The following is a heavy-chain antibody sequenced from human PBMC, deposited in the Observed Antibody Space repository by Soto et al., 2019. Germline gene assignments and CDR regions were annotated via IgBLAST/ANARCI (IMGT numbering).Heavy chain of an antibody. V-gene: IGHV3-23*01. Sequence: GSLRLSCVGSGFTFSSYAMSWVRQAPGKGLEWVSAITASGGSTFYADSVKGRFTISRDNSKGTLYLQMNSLSADDTAVYYCAPRGIQLWFDSWGQGTLVTVSS. CDR1: GFTFSSYA. CDR2: ITASGGST. J-gene: IGHJ5*01. CDR3: APRGIQLWFDS. D-gene: IGHD1-1*01.